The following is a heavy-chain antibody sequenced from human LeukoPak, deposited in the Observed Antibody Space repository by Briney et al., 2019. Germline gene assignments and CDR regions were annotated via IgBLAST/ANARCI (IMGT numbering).Heavy chain of an antibody. J-gene: IGHJ6*02. CDR2: IYYSANT. V-gene: IGHV4-59*12. Sequence: SETLSLTCSVSGGSITSYYWSWIRQPPGKGVEWIGYIYYSANTNYNPSLKSRVTISVDTSKNQFSLKLSSVTAADTAVYYCARAVRMVYYYGMDVWGQGTTVTVS. CDR3: ARAVRMVYYYGMDV. D-gene: IGHD2-8*01. CDR1: GGSITSYY.